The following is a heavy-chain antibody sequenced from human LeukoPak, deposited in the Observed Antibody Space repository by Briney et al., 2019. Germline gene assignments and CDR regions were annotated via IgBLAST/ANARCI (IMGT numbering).Heavy chain of an antibody. Sequence: SQTLSLTCAISGDSVSSNSAACNWIRQSPSRGLEWLGRTYYRSKWFSAYAVSVKSRIIINPDTSKNRFSLQLNSVTPVDTAVYYCARGPAVLDPWGQGTLVTISS. J-gene: IGHJ5*02. CDR1: GDSVSSNSAA. CDR2: TYYRSKWFS. V-gene: IGHV6-1*01. D-gene: IGHD2-2*01. CDR3: ARGPAVLDP.